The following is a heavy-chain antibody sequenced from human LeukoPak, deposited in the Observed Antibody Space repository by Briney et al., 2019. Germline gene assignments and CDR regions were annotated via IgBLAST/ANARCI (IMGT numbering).Heavy chain of an antibody. V-gene: IGHV3-53*01. Sequence: AGGSLRLSCAASGFTVSSNYMSWVRQAPGKGLEWVSVIYSGGATFYADSVKGRFTISRDDSENTLYLRMNSLRAEDTAVYYCARGSHVGAAGILDYWGQGTLVTVSS. J-gene: IGHJ4*02. D-gene: IGHD6-13*01. CDR1: GFTVSSNY. CDR3: ARGSHVGAAGILDY. CDR2: IYSGGAT.